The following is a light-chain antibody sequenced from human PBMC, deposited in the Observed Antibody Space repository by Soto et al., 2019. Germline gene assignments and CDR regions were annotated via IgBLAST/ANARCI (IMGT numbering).Light chain of an antibody. CDR3: LQHNSYPRT. Sequence: DIQMTQSPSSLSASVGDRVTITCRASQGIGYDLAWYQQKPGKAPKRLMYATSTLQSGVPSRFSGSGSGTEFTLTISSLKPEDFATYYCLQHNSYPRTFGQGTKVEIK. J-gene: IGKJ1*01. CDR2: ATS. V-gene: IGKV1-17*01. CDR1: QGIGYD.